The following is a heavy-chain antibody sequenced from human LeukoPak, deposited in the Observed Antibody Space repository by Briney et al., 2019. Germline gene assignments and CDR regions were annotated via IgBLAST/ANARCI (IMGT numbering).Heavy chain of an antibody. Sequence: GRSLRLSCAASGFTFSSYGMHWVRQAPGKGLEWVAVISYDGSNKYYADSVKGRFTISRDNSKNTLYLQMNSLRVEDTAVYYCAKDSVYIPAGWLDPWGQGTLVTVSS. V-gene: IGHV3-30*18. J-gene: IGHJ5*02. CDR1: GFTFSSYG. CDR3: AKDSVYIPAGWLDP. CDR2: ISYDGSNK. D-gene: IGHD2-2*01.